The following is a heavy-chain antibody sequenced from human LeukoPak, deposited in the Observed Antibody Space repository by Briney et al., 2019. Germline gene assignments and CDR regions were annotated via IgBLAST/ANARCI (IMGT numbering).Heavy chain of an antibody. J-gene: IGHJ4*02. D-gene: IGHD1-26*01. CDR1: GFTFSSYG. CDR2: IWYGGSNK. CDR3: AKDPDGATGFDY. V-gene: IGHV3-30*18. Sequence: PGRSLRLSCAASGFTFSSYGMHWVRQAPGKGLEWVAVIWYGGSNKYYADSVKGRFTISRDNSKNTLYLQMNSLRAEDTAVYYCAKDPDGATGFDYWGQGTLVTVSS.